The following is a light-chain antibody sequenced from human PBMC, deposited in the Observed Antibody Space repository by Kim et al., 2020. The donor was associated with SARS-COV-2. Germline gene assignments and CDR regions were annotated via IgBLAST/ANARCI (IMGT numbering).Light chain of an antibody. V-gene: IGKV3D-15*01. Sequence: EIVTTQSPATLSVSPGERATLSCRASQSVRSSLAWYQQKPGQAPRLLIYDASIRATGVPARFTGSGSGTEITLTISSLQSEDFAVYFCQQYYTWSALTFGGGTKVEIK. CDR1: QSVRSS. CDR3: QQYYTWSALT. CDR2: DAS. J-gene: IGKJ4*01.